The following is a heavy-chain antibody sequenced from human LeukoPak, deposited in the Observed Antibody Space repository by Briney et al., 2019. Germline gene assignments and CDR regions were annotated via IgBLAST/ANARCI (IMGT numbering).Heavy chain of an antibody. CDR2: IYYSGST. Sequence: SETLSLTCTVSGGSISSYYWSWIRQPPGKGLEWIGYIYYSGSTNYNPSLKSRVTISVDTSKNQFSLKLSSVTAADTAVYYCAREKRYYYGSGGGDYWGQGTLVTVSS. D-gene: IGHD3-10*01. CDR1: GGSISSYY. V-gene: IGHV4-59*01. CDR3: AREKRYYYGSGGGDY. J-gene: IGHJ4*02.